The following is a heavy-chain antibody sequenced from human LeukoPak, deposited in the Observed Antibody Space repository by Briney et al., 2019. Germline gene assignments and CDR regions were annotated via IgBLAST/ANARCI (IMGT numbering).Heavy chain of an antibody. D-gene: IGHD6-13*01. J-gene: IGHJ3*02. CDR1: GGTFSSYA. CDR2: IIPIFGTA. Sequence: SVKVSCKASGGTFSSYAISWVRQAPGQGLEWMGGIIPIFGTANYAQKFQGRVTITADESTSTAYMELSSLRSEDTAVYYCARPTPRVGSSWSPGAFDIWGQGTMVTVSS. V-gene: IGHV1-69*13. CDR3: ARPTPRVGSSWSPGAFDI.